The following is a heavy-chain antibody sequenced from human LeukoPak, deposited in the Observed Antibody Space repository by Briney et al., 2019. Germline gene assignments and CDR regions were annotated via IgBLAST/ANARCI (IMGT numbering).Heavy chain of an antibody. D-gene: IGHD3-10*01. CDR2: INTNTGNP. CDR3: ARDLVRGVIIRWFDP. Sequence: ASVKVSCKASGCTFTSYAMNWVRQAPGQGLEWMGWINTNTGNPTYAQGFTGRFVFSLDTSVSTAYLQISSLKAEDTAVYYCARDLVRGVIIRWFDPWGQGTLVTVSS. J-gene: IGHJ5*02. CDR1: GCTFTSYA. V-gene: IGHV7-4-1*02.